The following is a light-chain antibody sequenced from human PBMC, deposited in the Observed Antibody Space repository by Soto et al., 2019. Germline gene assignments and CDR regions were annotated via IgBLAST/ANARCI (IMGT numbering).Light chain of an antibody. Sequence: DIQLTQSPSFLTASVGDRFTLTCRASQGISNYLAWYQQKPGKAPKLLIYAASTLQSGVPSRFSGSGSGTEFTLTISSLQPEDFATYSCQQSYNSPQTFGQGTKVDI. CDR3: QQSYNSPQT. CDR2: AAS. V-gene: IGKV1-9*01. CDR1: QGISNY. J-gene: IGKJ1*01.